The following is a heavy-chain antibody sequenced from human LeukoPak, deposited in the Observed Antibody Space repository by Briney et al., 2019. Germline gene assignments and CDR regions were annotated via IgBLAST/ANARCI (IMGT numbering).Heavy chain of an antibody. D-gene: IGHD3-9*01. J-gene: IGHJ6*02. Sequence: PSETLSLTCTVSGGSISSGGYYWSWIRQHPGKGLEWIGYIYYSGSTYYNPSLKSRVTISVDTSKNQFSLKLSSVTAADTAVYCCARDGRDYDILTGYNYYYYGMDVWGQGTTVTVSS. CDR1: GGSISSGGYY. V-gene: IGHV4-31*03. CDR3: ARDGRDYDILTGYNYYYYGMDV. CDR2: IYYSGST.